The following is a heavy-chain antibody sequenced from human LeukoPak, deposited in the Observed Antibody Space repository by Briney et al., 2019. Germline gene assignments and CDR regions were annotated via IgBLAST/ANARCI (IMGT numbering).Heavy chain of an antibody. CDR1: GFTFNTFD. Sequence: PGGSLRLSCAASGFTFNTFDMYWVRQAPGEGPEWVSSISGSGAEIRYADSVKGRFTISRDNSQNTLYLRMNSLRVEDTAIYYCSKDLTTRSIGYFDYWGQGTLVTVSS. CDR2: ISGSGAEI. D-gene: IGHD1-1*01. V-gene: IGHV3-23*01. CDR3: SKDLTTRSIGYFDY. J-gene: IGHJ4*02.